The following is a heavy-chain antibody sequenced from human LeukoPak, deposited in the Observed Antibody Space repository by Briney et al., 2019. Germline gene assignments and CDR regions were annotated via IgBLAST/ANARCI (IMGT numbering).Heavy chain of an antibody. CDR2: IGSSSSYI. D-gene: IGHD2/OR15-2a*01. Sequence: SGGSLRLSCAASGFTFSSYNMYWVRQAPGKGLEWVSSIGSSSSYIYYADSVKGRFTISRDNAKNSLYLQMNSPRADDTAVYYCARGSNIGYYFDYWGQGTLVTVSP. CDR3: ARGSNIGYYFDY. CDR1: GFTFSSYN. V-gene: IGHV3-21*01. J-gene: IGHJ4*02.